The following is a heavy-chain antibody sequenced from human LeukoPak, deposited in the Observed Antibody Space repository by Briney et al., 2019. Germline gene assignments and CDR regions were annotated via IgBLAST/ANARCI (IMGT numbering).Heavy chain of an antibody. Sequence: GGSLRLSCAASGFTFSSSEMDWVRQAPGKGLEWVSYISSSGSTIYYADSVKGRFTISRDNAKNSLYLQMNSLRAEDTAVYYCAELGITMIGGVWGKGTTVTISS. D-gene: IGHD3-10*01. CDR1: GFTFSSSE. CDR2: ISSSGSTI. J-gene: IGHJ6*04. V-gene: IGHV3-48*03. CDR3: AELGITMIGGV.